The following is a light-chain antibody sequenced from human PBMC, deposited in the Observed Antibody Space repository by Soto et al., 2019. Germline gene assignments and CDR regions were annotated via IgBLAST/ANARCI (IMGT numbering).Light chain of an antibody. Sequence: EIFLTQSPGTLSLSPGERATLSCRASQSISSDLAWYQQKPGQSPRLLIYGASTRATGIPARFSGSGSGTEFTLTISSLQSEDFAVYYCQQYNNWWTFGQGTKVDIK. J-gene: IGKJ1*01. CDR1: QSISSD. CDR3: QQYNNWWT. CDR2: GAS. V-gene: IGKV3-15*01.